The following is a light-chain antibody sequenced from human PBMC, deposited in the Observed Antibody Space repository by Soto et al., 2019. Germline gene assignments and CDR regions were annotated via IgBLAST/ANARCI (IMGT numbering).Light chain of an antibody. CDR3: QQFYSTPPT. CDR1: QSVLYSSNNKNY. V-gene: IGKV4-1*01. CDR2: WAS. J-gene: IGKJ4*01. Sequence: DIVMTQSPASLAVSLGERATINCKSSQSVLYSSNNKNYLAWYQQKPGQPPKLLIYWASTRESGVPDRFSGSGSGTDFTLTISSLQAEDVAVYYCQQFYSTPPTFGAGTKVEIK.